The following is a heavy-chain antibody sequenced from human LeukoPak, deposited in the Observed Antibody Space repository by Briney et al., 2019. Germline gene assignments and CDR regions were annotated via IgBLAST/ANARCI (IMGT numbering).Heavy chain of an antibody. Sequence: GGSLRLSCAASGFTFSSYEMDWVRQAPGKGLEWVSYISSSGSTIYYADSVKGRFTISRDNAKNSLYLQMNSLRAEDTAVYYCARDRLYLMVYAIEGDGMDVWGQGTTVTVSS. CDR2: ISSSGSTI. J-gene: IGHJ6*02. V-gene: IGHV3-48*03. CDR3: ARDRLYLMVYAIEGDGMDV. CDR1: GFTFSSYE. D-gene: IGHD2-8*01.